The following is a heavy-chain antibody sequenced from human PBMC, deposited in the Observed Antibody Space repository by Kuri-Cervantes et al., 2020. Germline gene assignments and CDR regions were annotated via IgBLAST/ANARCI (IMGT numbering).Heavy chain of an antibody. CDR2: INWNGGST. Sequence: GGSLRLSCAASGFTFDDYGMSWVRQAPGKGLEWVSGINWNGGSTGYADSVKGRFTISRDNSKNTLYLQMNSLRAEDTAVYYCVCVAPGFLESDYWGQGTLVTVSS. D-gene: IGHD3-3*01. J-gene: IGHJ4*02. V-gene: IGHV3-20*04. CDR1: GFTFDDYG. CDR3: VCVAPGFLESDY.